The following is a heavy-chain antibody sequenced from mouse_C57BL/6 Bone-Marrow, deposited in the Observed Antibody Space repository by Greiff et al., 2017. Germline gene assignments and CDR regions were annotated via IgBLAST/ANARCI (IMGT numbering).Heavy chain of an antibody. Sequence: EVKLMESGGDLVKPGGSLKLSCAASGFTFSSYGMSWVRQTPDKRLEWVATISSGGSYTYYPDSVKGRFTISRDNAKNTLYLQMSSLKSEDTAMYYCARQGYDYLDYWGQGTTLTVSS. CDR2: ISSGGSYT. D-gene: IGHD2-3*01. CDR1: GFTFSSYG. V-gene: IGHV5-6*01. CDR3: ARQGYDYLDY. J-gene: IGHJ2*01.